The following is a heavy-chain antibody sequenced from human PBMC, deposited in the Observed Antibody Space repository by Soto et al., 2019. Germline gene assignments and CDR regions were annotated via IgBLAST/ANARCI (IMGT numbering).Heavy chain of an antibody. CDR1: GYTFTSYY. CDR2: INPSGGST. J-gene: IGHJ4*02. D-gene: IGHD3-22*01. Sequence: ASVKVSCKASGYTFTSYYMHWVRQAPGQGLEWMGIINPSGGSTSYAQKFQGRVTMTRDTSTSTVYMELSSLRSEDTAVYYCARGQWSAVVVIPFDDWGQGTLVTVSS. V-gene: IGHV1-46*01. CDR3: ARGQWSAVVVIPFDD.